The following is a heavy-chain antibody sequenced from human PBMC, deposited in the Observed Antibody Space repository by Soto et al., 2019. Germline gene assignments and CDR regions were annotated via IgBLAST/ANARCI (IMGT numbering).Heavy chain of an antibody. Sequence: QVQLVESGGGVVQPGRSLRLSCAASGFTFSSYAMHWVRQAPGKGLEWVAVISYDGSNKYYADSVKGRFTISRDNSKNTLYRQMNGLRAEDTAVYYCARERRIGSDFDYWGQGTLVTVSS. CDR3: ARERRIGSDFDY. J-gene: IGHJ4*02. V-gene: IGHV3-30-3*01. D-gene: IGHD6-25*01. CDR1: GFTFSSYA. CDR2: ISYDGSNK.